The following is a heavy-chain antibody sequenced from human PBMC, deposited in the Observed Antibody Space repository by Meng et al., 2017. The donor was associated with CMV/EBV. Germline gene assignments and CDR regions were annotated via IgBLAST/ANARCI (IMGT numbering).Heavy chain of an antibody. V-gene: IGHV3-53*01. D-gene: IGHD3-16*01. CDR1: GFTVSSHY. CDR3: ARGRGGYYWGY. Sequence: LSLTCAASGFTVSSHYMSWVRQAPGKGLEWVSVIYSGGSTYYADSVKGRFTISRDNSKNTLYLQMNSLRAEDTAVYYCARGRGGYYWGYWGQGTLVTVSS. J-gene: IGHJ4*02. CDR2: IYSGGST.